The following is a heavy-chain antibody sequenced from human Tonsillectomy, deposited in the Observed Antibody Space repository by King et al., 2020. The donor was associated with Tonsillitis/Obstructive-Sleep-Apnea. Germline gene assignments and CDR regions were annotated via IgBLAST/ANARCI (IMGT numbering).Heavy chain of an antibody. V-gene: IGHV3-15*01. CDR2: SKRKIDGGTT. Sequence: DVQLVESGGGLVKPGGSLRLSCAASGFTFSNAWMRWVRRAPGKGLEWVGRSKRKIDGGTTDYAAPVKGRLTISRDDSKNTLYRQMKSLKTADTDVSYCPGRVLGSFLSLWGQGTLVTVSS. J-gene: IGHJ4*02. CDR3: PGRVLGSFLSL. CDR1: GFTFSNAW. D-gene: IGHD1-26*01.